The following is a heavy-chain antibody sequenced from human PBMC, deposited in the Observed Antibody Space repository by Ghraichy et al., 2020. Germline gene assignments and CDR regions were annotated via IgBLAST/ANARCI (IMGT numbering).Heavy chain of an antibody. Sequence: LNISCAASGFTVSSNYMSWVRQAPGKGLEWVSVIYSGGSTYYADSVKGRFTISRDNSKNTLYLQMNSLRAEDTAVYYCARVGTAVAGLDYWGQGTLVTVSS. D-gene: IGHD6-19*01. V-gene: IGHV3-53*01. CDR3: ARVGTAVAGLDY. CDR2: IYSGGST. CDR1: GFTVSSNY. J-gene: IGHJ4*02.